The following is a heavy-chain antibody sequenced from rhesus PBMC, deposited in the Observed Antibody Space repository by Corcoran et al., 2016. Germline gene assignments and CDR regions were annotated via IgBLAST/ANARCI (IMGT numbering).Heavy chain of an antibody. J-gene: IGHJ4*01. CDR2: IISYGSHT. D-gene: IGHD6-31*01. CDR1: GFTFSSYW. Sequence: EVQLVESGGGLVQPGGSLTLSCAASGFTFSSYWMSWVRQAPGMGLEWVSHIISYGSHTSYADSVKGRFTIYRENAKNSLYLQMNSLRAEETALYYCAKGESSGWYPHYFDYWGQGVLVTVSS. V-gene: IGHV3-119*01. CDR3: AKGESSGWYPHYFDY.